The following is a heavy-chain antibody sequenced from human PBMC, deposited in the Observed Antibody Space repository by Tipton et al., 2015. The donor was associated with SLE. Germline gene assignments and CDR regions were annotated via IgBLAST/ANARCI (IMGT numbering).Heavy chain of an antibody. CDR3: ERDDRGSEYFDH. J-gene: IGHJ4*02. Sequence: TLSLTCAVSGASINSNYWSWILQPPGKGLQWSGDVYHNGMTNYNPSLRSRVTISADTSKNHYFLTLNYVTAADTGVYYYERDDRGSEYFDHWGQG. CDR2: VYHNGMT. CDR1: GASINSNY. D-gene: IGHD3-22*01. V-gene: IGHV4-59*01.